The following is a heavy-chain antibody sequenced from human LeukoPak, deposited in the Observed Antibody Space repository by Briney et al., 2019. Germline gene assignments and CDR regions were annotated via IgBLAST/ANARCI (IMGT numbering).Heavy chain of an antibody. CDR2: ISSSSYT. V-gene: IGHV3-11*06. CDR3: ARDFRYSYGYPDY. Sequence: AGGSLRLSCAASGFTFSDYYMSWIRQAPGKGLEWVSYISSSSYTNYADSVKGRFTISRDNSKNTLYLQMNSLRAEDTAVYYCARDFRYSYGYPDYWGQGTLVTVSS. J-gene: IGHJ4*02. CDR1: GFTFSDYY. D-gene: IGHD5-18*01.